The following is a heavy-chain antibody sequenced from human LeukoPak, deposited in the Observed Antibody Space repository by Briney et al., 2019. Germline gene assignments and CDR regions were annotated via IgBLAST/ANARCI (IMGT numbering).Heavy chain of an antibody. CDR1: GGSIRSSYYY. J-gene: IGHJ6*02. CDR2: IYDSGST. D-gene: IGHD2-2*01. Sequence: SETLSLTCTVSGGSIRSSYYYWGWIRQPPGKGLEWIGSIYDSGSTYYNPSLKSRVTISVDTSKNQFSLKLNSVTAAGTAVYYCARIKVPATSCYYYYYGMDVWGQGTTVTVSS. V-gene: IGHV4-39*01. CDR3: ARIKVPATSCYYYYYGMDV.